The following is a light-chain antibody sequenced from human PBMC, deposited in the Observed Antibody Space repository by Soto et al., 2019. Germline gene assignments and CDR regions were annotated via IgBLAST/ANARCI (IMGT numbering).Light chain of an antibody. V-gene: IGKV3-15*01. CDR2: GAS. CDR1: QSTYTN. J-gene: IGKJ4*01. CDR3: QQYNKWPLT. Sequence: EIVMTQSPATLSVSPGERATLSCRASQSTYTNLAWYQHKPGQAPRRLIYGASTRATAIPARFSGSGSGTEFTLTISSLQSEDFAVYYCQQYNKWPLTFGGGTKVEIK.